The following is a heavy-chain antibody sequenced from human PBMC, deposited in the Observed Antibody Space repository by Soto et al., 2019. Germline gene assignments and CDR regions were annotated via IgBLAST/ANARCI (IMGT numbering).Heavy chain of an antibody. V-gene: IGHV4-34*01. CDR3: ATGSLFSS. CDR2: INHAGTT. J-gene: IGHJ5*02. D-gene: IGHD3-3*02. CDR1: GEYFSANY. Sequence: QVQLQQWGAGLLKPSETLSLTCDISGEYFSANYWSWIRQTPGKGLEWLGEINHAGTTDYNPSVEDRIIISADASKKQFSLKLTSVTAMDTPVYYCATGSLFSSWGQGTLVTVSS.